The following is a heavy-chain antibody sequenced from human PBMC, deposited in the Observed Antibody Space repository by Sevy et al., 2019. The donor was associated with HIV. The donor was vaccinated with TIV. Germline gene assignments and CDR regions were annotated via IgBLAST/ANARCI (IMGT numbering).Heavy chain of an antibody. CDR2: ISGSGGST. J-gene: IGHJ6*02. V-gene: IGHV3-23*01. Sequence: GGSLRLSCAASGFTFGSYAINWVRQAPGKGLEWVSAISGSGGSTYYADSVKGRFTISRDNSKNTLYLQMNNLRVEDTAVYYCAKGVSVTSYYYGMDFWGQGTTVTVSS. CDR1: GFTFGSYA. CDR3: AKGVSVTSYYYGMDF. D-gene: IGHD4-17*01.